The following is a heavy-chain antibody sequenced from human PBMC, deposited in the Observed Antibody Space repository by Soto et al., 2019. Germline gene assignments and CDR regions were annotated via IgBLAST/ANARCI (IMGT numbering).Heavy chain of an antibody. CDR3: ARGYRTDY. V-gene: IGHV3-7*01. J-gene: IGHJ4*02. CDR1: GFTFSSYW. Sequence: GGSLRLSCAASGFTFSSYWMSWVRQAPGKGLEWVANIKEDGSETNYVDSVKGRFTISRDNAKDSLYLEMHSLRAEDTAVYYCARGYRTDYWGQGTLVTVSS. D-gene: IGHD3-16*02. CDR2: IKEDGSET.